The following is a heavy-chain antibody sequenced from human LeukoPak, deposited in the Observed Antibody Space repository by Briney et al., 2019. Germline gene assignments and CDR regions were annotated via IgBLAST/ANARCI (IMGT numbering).Heavy chain of an antibody. CDR2: SYWDDDR. Sequence: SGPTLIHPTQTLTLTCTFSGFSRNTNAVGVGWIRQPPVKALEWLALSYWDDDRRYSPSLKSRLTITKDTSKNQVVLTMTNMDPIDTATYYCARQAAGYGSSWREYYFAYWGQGTLVTVSS. V-gene: IGHV2-5*02. CDR3: ARQAAGYGSSWREYYFAY. D-gene: IGHD6-13*01. CDR1: GFSRNTNAVG. J-gene: IGHJ4*02.